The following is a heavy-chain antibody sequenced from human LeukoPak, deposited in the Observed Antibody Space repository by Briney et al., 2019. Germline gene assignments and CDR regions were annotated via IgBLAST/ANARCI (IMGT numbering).Heavy chain of an antibody. CDR1: GFTFGDYG. CDR3: AKGPDSSGNYNRDNWFDP. V-gene: IGHV3-9*01. J-gene: IGHJ5*02. CDR2: ISSNSGRV. Sequence: GGSLRLSCAASGFTFGDYGMHWVRQVPGKGLEWVSGISSNSGRVGYADSVKGRFTVSRDNPKNSLFLQMNSLRVEDTAFYYCAKGPDSSGNYNRDNWFDPWGQGTLVTVSS. D-gene: IGHD3-22*01.